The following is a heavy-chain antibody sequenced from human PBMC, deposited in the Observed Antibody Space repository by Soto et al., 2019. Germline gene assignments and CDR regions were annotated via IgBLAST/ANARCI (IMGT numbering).Heavy chain of an antibody. V-gene: IGHV4-4*02. CDR2: IYHSGST. Sequence: SETLSLTCAVSGGSISSSNWWSWVRQPPGKGLEWIGEIYHSGSTNYNPSLKSRVTISVDKSKNQFSLRLSSVTAADTAVYYCARTSLGYCSSTSCYTSPNYYYYGMDVWGQGTTVTVSS. J-gene: IGHJ6*02. CDR3: ARTSLGYCSSTSCYTSPNYYYYGMDV. CDR1: GGSISSSNW. D-gene: IGHD2-2*02.